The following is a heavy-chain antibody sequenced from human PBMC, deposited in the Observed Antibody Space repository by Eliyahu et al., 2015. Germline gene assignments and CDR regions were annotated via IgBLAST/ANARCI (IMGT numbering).Heavy chain of an antibody. CDR3: AKDGSSGYYRPSPFGTSGSPGYYGMDV. V-gene: IGHV3-9*01. CDR1: GFTFXDXA. D-gene: IGHD3-22*01. J-gene: IGHJ6*02. Sequence: EVQLVESGGGLVQPGRSLRLSCAASGFTFXDXAMXWVRQAPGRGLEWVSGISWNSGSIGYADSVKGRFTISRDNAKNSLYLQMNSLRAEDTALYYCAKDGSSGYYRPSPFGTSGSPGYYGMDVWGQGTTVTVSS. CDR2: ISWNSGSI.